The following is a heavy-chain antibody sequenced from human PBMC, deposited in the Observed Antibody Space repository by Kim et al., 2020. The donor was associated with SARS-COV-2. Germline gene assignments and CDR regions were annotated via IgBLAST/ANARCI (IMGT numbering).Heavy chain of an antibody. Sequence: ASVKVSCKASGYTFTSYGISWVRQAPGQGLEWMGWISAYNGNTNYAQKLQGRVTMTTDTSTSTAYMELRSLRSDDTAVYYCARDDKLYYYDSSGYLYYFDYWGQGTLVTVSS. CDR3: ARDDKLYYYDSSGYLYYFDY. V-gene: IGHV1-18*01. D-gene: IGHD3-22*01. J-gene: IGHJ4*02. CDR1: GYTFTSYG. CDR2: ISAYNGNT.